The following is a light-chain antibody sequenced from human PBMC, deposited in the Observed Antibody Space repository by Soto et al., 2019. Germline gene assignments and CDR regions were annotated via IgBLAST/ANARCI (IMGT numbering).Light chain of an antibody. Sequence: QSVRTQPPSVPGAPGQTVTLSCTGSGSNIGAGYGVQWYQQLPGTAPRLLIYGSDDRPSGVPDRFSASVSGNSASLAITGLQTEDEAVYYCQSYDSNLSEVFGPGTKVTVL. J-gene: IGLJ1*01. V-gene: IGLV1-40*01. CDR2: GSD. CDR1: GSNIGAGYG. CDR3: QSYDSNLSEV.